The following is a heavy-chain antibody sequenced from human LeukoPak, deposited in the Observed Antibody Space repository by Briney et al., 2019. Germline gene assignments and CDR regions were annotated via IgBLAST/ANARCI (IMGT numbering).Heavy chain of an antibody. J-gene: IGHJ6*02. D-gene: IGHD5-18*01. V-gene: IGHV1-8*01. Sequence: ASVKVSCKASGYTFTSYDINWVRQATGQGLEWMGWMNPNSGNTGYAQKFQGRVTMTRNTSISTAYMELSSLRSEDTAVYYCARKDTAMGYYYYGMDVWGQGTTVTVSS. CDR2: MNPNSGNT. CDR1: GYTFTSYD. CDR3: ARKDTAMGYYYYGMDV.